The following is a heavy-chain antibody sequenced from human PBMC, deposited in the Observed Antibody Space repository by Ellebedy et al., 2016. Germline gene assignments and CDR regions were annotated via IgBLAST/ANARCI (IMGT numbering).Heavy chain of an antibody. V-gene: IGHV3-23*01. CDR2: ISRIDDST. Sequence: GESLKISXTASGFTFSSYVMSWVRQAPGKGLKWVSGISRIDDSTYYADSVKGRFTISRDNPKNTLYLQMNSLRAEDTAVYYCAKQAHRGYCSSTSCYGGMDVWGQGTTVTVSS. J-gene: IGHJ6*02. D-gene: IGHD2-2*01. CDR1: GFTFSSYV. CDR3: AKQAHRGYCSSTSCYGGMDV.